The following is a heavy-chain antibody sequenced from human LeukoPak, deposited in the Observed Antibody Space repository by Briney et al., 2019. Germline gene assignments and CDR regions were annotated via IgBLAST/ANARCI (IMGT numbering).Heavy chain of an antibody. CDR2: IYYSGST. J-gene: IGHJ5*02. CDR1: GGSISSSSYY. V-gene: IGHV4-39*07. CDR3: ARRTGYSSGWYGYNWFDP. Sequence: SETLSLTCTVSGGSISSSSYYWGWIRQPPGKGMEWLGSIYYSGSTYYNPSLKSRVTISVDTSKNQFSLKLSSVTAADTAVYYCARRTGYSSGWYGYNWFDPWGQGTLVTVSS. D-gene: IGHD6-19*01.